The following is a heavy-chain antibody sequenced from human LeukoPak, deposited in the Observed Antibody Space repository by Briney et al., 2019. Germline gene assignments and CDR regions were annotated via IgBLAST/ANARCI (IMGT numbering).Heavy chain of an antibody. D-gene: IGHD3-16*01. V-gene: IGHV5-51*03. CDR1: GYSFTSYW. J-gene: IGHJ6*03. Sequence: NTGESLKISCKGSGYSFTSYWIGWVRQMPGKGLEWRGIIYPGDSDTRHSPSFQGQVTISADKSISTAYLQWSSLKASDTAMYYCARLGPGGSAYYYYYMDVWGKGTTVTVSS. CDR3: ARLGPGGSAYYYYYMDV. CDR2: IYPGDSDT.